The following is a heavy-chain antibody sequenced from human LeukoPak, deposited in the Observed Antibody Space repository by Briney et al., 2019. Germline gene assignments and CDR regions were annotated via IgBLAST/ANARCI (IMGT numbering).Heavy chain of an antibody. CDR3: ARGSPNYDILTGYYIGNYYYMDV. CDR1: GFTFSTYW. D-gene: IGHD3-9*01. V-gene: IGHV3-7*01. Sequence: GGSLRLSCAASGFTFSTYWMSWVRQAPGKGLEWVANIKQYEREKYYVDTVRGRFTISRDNAKNSLYLQMNSLRAEDTAVYYCARGSPNYDILTGYYIGNYYYMDVWGKGTTVTVS. CDR2: IKQYEREK. J-gene: IGHJ6*03.